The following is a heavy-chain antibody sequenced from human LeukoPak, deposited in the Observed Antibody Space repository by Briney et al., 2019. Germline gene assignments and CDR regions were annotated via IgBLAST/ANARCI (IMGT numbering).Heavy chain of an antibody. CDR1: GFTFSSYS. CDR3: ARDRYCSSTSCYSGFDP. J-gene: IGHJ5*02. V-gene: IGHV3-21*01. Sequence: GGSLRLSCAASGFTFSSYSMNWVRQAPGKGLEWVSSISSSSSYIYYADSVKGRFTISRDNAKNSLYLQMNSLRAEDTAVYYCARDRYCSSTSCYSGFDPWGQGTLVTVSS. D-gene: IGHD2-2*02. CDR2: ISSSSSYI.